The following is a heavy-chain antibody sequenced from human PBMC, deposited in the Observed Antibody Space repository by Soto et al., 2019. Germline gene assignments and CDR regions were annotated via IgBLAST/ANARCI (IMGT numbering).Heavy chain of an antibody. J-gene: IGHJ4*02. D-gene: IGHD3-10*01. Sequence: SETLSLTCAVYGGSFIAYYWIWTRQPPGKGLEWIGEINHSGSTNYNPSLKSRVTISVDTSKNQFSLELRSVTATDTAVYFCATIEAGSGSWLWGQGTLVTVSS. CDR1: GGSFIAYY. CDR2: INHSGST. V-gene: IGHV4-34*01. CDR3: ATIEAGSGSWL.